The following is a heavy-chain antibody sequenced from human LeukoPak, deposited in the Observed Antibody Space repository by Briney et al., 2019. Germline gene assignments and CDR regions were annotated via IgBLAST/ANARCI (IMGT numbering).Heavy chain of an antibody. Sequence: PSETLSLTCTVSGDSLTGYYWGWIRQPPGKGLEWIGNIYYTGNTYYNPSLKSQVTISLDTSKNQFSLKVNSVTAADTAVYYCARSGADYIWGSYRFGSWFDPWGQGTLVTVSS. CDR2: IYYTGNT. CDR1: GDSLTGYY. J-gene: IGHJ5*02. V-gene: IGHV4-38-2*02. CDR3: ARSGADYIWGSYRFGSWFDP. D-gene: IGHD3-16*02.